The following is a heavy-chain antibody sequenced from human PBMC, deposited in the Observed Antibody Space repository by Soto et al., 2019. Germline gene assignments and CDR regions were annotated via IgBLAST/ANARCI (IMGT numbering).Heavy chain of an antibody. CDR1: GGSISSYY. J-gene: IGHJ6*03. V-gene: IGHV4-59*01. D-gene: IGHD2-2*01. Sequence: SETLSLTCTVSGGSISSYYWSWIRQPPGKGLEWIGYIYYSGSTNYNPSLKSRVTISVDTSKNQFSLKLSSVTAADTAVYYCARDPGGLGVVGFLGYYYYYMDVWGKGTTVTVSS. CDR3: ARDPGGLGVVGFLGYYYYYMDV. CDR2: IYYSGST.